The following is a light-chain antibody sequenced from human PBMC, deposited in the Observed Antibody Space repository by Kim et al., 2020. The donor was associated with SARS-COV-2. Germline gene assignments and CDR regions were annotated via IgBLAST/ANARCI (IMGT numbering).Light chain of an antibody. J-gene: IGKJ5*01. CDR1: QSISSY. CDR3: QQSYRTPPT. CDR2: AAS. V-gene: IGKV1-39*01. Sequence: IQLTQSPSSLSASVGDRVTITCRASQSISSYLDWYQQKPGKAPKLLIYAASSLQSGVPSRFSGSGSGTDFTLTISSLQPEDFATYYCQQSYRTPPTFGQGTRRGSK.